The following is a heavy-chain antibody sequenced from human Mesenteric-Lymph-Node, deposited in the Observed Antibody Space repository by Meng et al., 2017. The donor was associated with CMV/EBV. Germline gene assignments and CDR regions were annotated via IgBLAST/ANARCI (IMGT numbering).Heavy chain of an antibody. Sequence: GGSLRLSCAASGLAFSPYAMHWVRQAPGKGLEWVAVISSDGTNKFYADSVKGRFTISRDNAKNSLYLQMNSLRAEDTAVYYCARSHIDRYTLFDYWGQGTLVTVSS. J-gene: IGHJ4*02. V-gene: IGHV3-30*04. CDR1: GLAFSPYA. CDR2: ISSDGTNK. CDR3: ARSHIDRYTLFDY. D-gene: IGHD5-18*01.